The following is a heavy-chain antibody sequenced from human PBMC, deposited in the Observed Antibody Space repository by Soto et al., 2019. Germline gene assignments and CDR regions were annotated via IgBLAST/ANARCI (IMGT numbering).Heavy chain of an antibody. Sequence: QVQLVQSGAEVKKPGSSVKVSCKASGGTFSSYAISWVRQAPGQGLEWMGGILPIFGTANYAKKIQGRVTITVDKSTSTAYMELSSLRAEDTAVYYCSRPSYDYVWGSYRDWGQGTLVTVSS. J-gene: IGHJ4*02. CDR2: ILPIFGTA. CDR1: GGTFSSYA. D-gene: IGHD3-16*02. CDR3: SRPSYDYVWGSYRD. V-gene: IGHV1-69*06.